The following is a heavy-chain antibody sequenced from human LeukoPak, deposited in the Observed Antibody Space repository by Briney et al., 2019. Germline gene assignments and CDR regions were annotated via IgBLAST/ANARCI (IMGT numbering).Heavy chain of an antibody. CDR2: ISDSGGST. Sequence: GGSLRLSCAVSGITLSNYGMSWVRQAPGKGLEWVAGISDSGGSTNYADSVKGRFTISRDNPKNTLYLQMNSLRAEDTAVYYCARGWMERRRRGSYYYYMDVWGKGPTVTVSS. D-gene: IGHD1-1*01. J-gene: IGHJ6*03. V-gene: IGHV3-23*01. CDR3: ARGWMERRRRGSYYYYMDV. CDR1: GITLSNYG.